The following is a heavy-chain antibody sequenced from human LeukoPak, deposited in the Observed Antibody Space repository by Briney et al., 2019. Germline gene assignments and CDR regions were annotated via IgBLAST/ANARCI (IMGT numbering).Heavy chain of an antibody. CDR3: VRHRTASDY. CDR2: ISPSSSYI. D-gene: IGHD3-16*02. Sequence: TGGSLRLSCAASGFTFSSYSMNWVRQAPGKGLEWVSSISPSSSYIFYSDSLKGRFTISRDNAKNSLYLQMNSLRVEDTAVYYCVRHRTASDYWGLGALVTVSS. V-gene: IGHV3-21*01. J-gene: IGHJ4*02. CDR1: GFTFSSYS.